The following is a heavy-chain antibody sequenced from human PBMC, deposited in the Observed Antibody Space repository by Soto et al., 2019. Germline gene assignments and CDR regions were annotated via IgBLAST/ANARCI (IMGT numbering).Heavy chain of an antibody. CDR1: GYTFTSYG. CDR3: ARGDYDFWSGYYNCFDP. V-gene: IGHV1-18*01. CDR2: ISAYNGNT. D-gene: IGHD3-3*01. Sequence: ASVKVSCKAPGYTFTSYGISRVRQAPGQGLEWMGWISAYNGNTKYAQKLQGRVTMTTDTYTSTAYMEMRSLRSEDTTEYFCARGDYDFWSGYYNCFDPWGQGTLVTVS. J-gene: IGHJ5*02.